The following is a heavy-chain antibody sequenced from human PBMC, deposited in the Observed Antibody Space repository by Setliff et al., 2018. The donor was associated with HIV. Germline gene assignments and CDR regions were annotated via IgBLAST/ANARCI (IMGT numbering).Heavy chain of an antibody. CDR2: VYASTGHT. V-gene: IGHV1-8*01. J-gene: IGHJ6*03. D-gene: IGHD2-15*01. CDR3: ARGIDILVKMGIYYHYMDV. CDR1: GDKFGSFD. Sequence: GASVKVSCKTSGDKFGSFDINWVRQASGQGLEWVGWVYASTGHTAYARKFEGRVTMTWGPSTGIGYMELNSLRADDTAVYYCARGIDILVKMGIYYHYMDVWGKGTTVTVSS.